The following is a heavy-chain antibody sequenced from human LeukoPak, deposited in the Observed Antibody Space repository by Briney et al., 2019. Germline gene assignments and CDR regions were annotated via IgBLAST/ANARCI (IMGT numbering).Heavy chain of an antibody. CDR2: ISYDGSNK. V-gene: IGHV3-30-3*01. D-gene: IGHD3-22*01. J-gene: IGHJ4*02. CDR1: GFTFGDFA. CDR3: ARGPHYYDSSGYPLD. Sequence: GGSLRLSCTTSGFTFGDFAMSWVRQAPGKGLEWVAVISYDGSNKYYADSVKGRFTISRDNSKNTLYLQMNSLRAEDTAVYYCARGPHYYDSSGYPLDWGQGTLVTVSS.